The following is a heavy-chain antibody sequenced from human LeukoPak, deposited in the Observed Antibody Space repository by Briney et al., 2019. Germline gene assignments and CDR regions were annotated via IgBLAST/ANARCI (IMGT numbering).Heavy chain of an antibody. CDR1: GGSISSRNW. D-gene: IGHD4-17*01. CDR3: ASQFSYGDYMDY. Sequence: PSETLSLTCAVSGGSISSRNWWSWVRQPPGKGLEWVGEIYHTGDTSYNPSLKSRVTISVDTSKNQFSLKLSSVTAADTAVYYCASQFSYGDYMDYWGQGTLVTVSS. V-gene: IGHV4-4*02. J-gene: IGHJ4*02. CDR2: IYHTGDT.